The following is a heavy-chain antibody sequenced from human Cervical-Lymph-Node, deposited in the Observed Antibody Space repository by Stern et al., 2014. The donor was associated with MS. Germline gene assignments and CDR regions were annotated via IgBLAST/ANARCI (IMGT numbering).Heavy chain of an antibody. CDR1: GGSISSYF. D-gene: IGHD6-19*01. CDR2: ISHSGST. V-gene: IGHV4-59*01. Sequence: QLQLQESGPGLVKPSETLSLTCTVSGGSISSYFWSRIRQSPGRTLEWIGYISHSGSTNSNPSLKSRVTISRDTSKNHLSLMLRSVTAADTAVYYCAREAPGGSGWTPFDYWGQGILVTVSS. CDR3: AREAPGGSGWTPFDY. J-gene: IGHJ4*02.